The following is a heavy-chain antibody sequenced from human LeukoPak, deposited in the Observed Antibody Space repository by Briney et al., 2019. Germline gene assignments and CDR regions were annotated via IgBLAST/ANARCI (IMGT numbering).Heavy chain of an antibody. Sequence: SETLSLTCTVSGGSISSSSYSWGWIRQPPGKGLEWIGSIYYSGTTYYNPSLKSRVTMSVDTSKIQFSLKLSSVAATDTAVYFCAGLRFDFWSGYTHPYFDYWGQGTLVTVSS. CDR2: IYYSGTT. D-gene: IGHD3-3*01. J-gene: IGHJ4*02. V-gene: IGHV4-39*01. CDR3: AGLRFDFWSGYTHPYFDY. CDR1: GGSISSSSYS.